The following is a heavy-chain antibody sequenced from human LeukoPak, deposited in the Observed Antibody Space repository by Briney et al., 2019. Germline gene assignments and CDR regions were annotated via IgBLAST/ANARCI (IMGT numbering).Heavy chain of an antibody. CDR2: LGGLSESV. CDR3: AKKAQYNGNYPLDY. Sequence: GGSLRLSCAASGFIFSNYAMTWVRQAPGKGLEWVSILGGLSESVYYPDSVKGRFTISRDNSKNTLYLQMNSLRAEDTALYFCAKKAQYNGNYPLDYWGQGTLVTVSS. J-gene: IGHJ4*02. CDR1: GFIFSNYA. V-gene: IGHV3-23*01. D-gene: IGHD1-26*01.